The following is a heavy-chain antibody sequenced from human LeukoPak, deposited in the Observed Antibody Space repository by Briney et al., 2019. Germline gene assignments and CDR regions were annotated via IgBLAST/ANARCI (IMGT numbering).Heavy chain of an antibody. D-gene: IGHD6-19*01. V-gene: IGHV3-23*01. J-gene: IGHJ4*02. CDR1: GFTFSSYA. CDR3: AKSQYSSGWYGLFDY. CDR2: ISGSGGST. Sequence: GGSLRLSCAASGFTFSSYAMSWVRQAPGKGLEWVSAISGSGGSTYYADSVKGRFTISRDNSKNTLYRQMNSLRAEDTAVYYCAKSQYSSGWYGLFDYWGQGTLVTVSS.